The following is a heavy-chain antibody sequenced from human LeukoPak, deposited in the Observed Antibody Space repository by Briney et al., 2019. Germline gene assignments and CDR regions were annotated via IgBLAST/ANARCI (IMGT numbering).Heavy chain of an antibody. V-gene: IGHV3-66*01. D-gene: IGHD7-27*01. CDR3: ARDVGRQTGENGY. Sequence: GGSLRLSCAASGFTVSSNYMSWVRQAPGKGLEWVSVIYSGGSTYYADSVKGRFTISRDNSKNTLYLQMNSLRAEDTAVYYCARDVGRQTGENGYWGQGTLVTVSS. CDR2: IYSGGST. CDR1: GFTVSSNY. J-gene: IGHJ4*02.